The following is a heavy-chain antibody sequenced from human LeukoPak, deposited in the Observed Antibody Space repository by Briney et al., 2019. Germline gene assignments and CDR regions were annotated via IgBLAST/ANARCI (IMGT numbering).Heavy chain of an antibody. CDR1: GGSMSGYF. Sequence: SETLSLTCTVSGGSMSGYFWSWIRQPPGKGLEWIGYIYYSGSTNYNPSLKSRVTISVDTSKNQFSLRLSSVTAADTAVYYCARSITSSWYGDFQHWGQGTLVTVSS. CDR3: ARSITSSWYGDFQH. D-gene: IGHD6-13*01. CDR2: IYYSGST. J-gene: IGHJ1*01. V-gene: IGHV4-59*01.